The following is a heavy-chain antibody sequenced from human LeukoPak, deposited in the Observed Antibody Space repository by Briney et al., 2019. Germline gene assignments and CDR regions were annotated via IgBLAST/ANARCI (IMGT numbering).Heavy chain of an antibody. D-gene: IGHD4-17*01. CDR2: IYSGDRT. CDR3: AKDWAVTSYYYYYMDV. V-gene: IGHV3-53*05. Sequence: PGGSLRLSCAASGFTVSSNYMSWVRQAPGKGLEWVSVIYSGDRTSYADSVKGRFTISRDNSKNTLYLQMNSLRAEDTAVYYCAKDWAVTSYYYYYMDVWGKGTTVTISS. J-gene: IGHJ6*03. CDR1: GFTVSSNY.